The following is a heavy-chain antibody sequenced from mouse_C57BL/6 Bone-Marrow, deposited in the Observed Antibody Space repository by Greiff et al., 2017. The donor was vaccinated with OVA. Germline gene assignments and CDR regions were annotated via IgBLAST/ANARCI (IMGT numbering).Heavy chain of an antibody. CDR1: GYTFTDYE. CDR2: IDPETGGT. CDR3: TRRMATVAAFAY. J-gene: IGHJ3*01. D-gene: IGHD1-1*01. V-gene: IGHV1-15*01. Sequence: VQLQQSGAELVRPGASVTLSCKASGYTFTDYEMHWVKQTPVHGLEWIGAIDPETGGTAYNQKFKGKAILTADKSSSTAYMELRSLTSEDSAVYYCTRRMATVAAFAYWGQGTLVTVSA.